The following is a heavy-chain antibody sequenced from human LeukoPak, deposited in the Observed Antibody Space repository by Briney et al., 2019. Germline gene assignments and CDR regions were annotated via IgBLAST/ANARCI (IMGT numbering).Heavy chain of an antibody. CDR3: ARVSCGGDCYLAGAFDI. CDR2: IYYSGSI. V-gene: IGHV4-59*01. CDR1: GGSISSYY. D-gene: IGHD2-21*02. J-gene: IGHJ3*02. Sequence: TSETLSLTCTVSGGSISSYYWSWIRQPPGKGLEWVGYIYYSGSINYNPSLRRRVTISVDTSKNQFSLKLSSAPAADTAVYYCARVSCGGDCYLAGAFDIWGQGTMVTVSS.